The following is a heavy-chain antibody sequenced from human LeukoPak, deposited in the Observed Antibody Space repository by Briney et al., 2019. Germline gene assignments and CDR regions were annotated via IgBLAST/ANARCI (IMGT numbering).Heavy chain of an antibody. V-gene: IGHV3-7*05. CDR1: GFTFRSYW. Sequence: GGSLRLSCAASGFTFRSYWMSWVRQAPGKGLEWVANINQDGREKYYVDSVKGRFTISRDNTKNSLYLKMKSLRGEDTAVYYCARDRTLAAILNWGQGTLVTVSS. D-gene: IGHD2-15*01. CDR2: INQDGREK. CDR3: ARDRTLAAILN. J-gene: IGHJ4*02.